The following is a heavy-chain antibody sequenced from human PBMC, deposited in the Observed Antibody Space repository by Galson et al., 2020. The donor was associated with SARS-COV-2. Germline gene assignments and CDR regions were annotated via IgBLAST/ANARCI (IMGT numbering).Heavy chain of an antibody. CDR3: ARDPYDYVWGSYRDPQ. CDR2: ISYDGSNK. J-gene: IGHJ4*02. Sequence: GGSLRLSCAASGFTFSSYAMHWVRQAPGKGLEWVAVISYDGSNKYYADSVKGRFTISRDNSKNTLYLQMNSLRAEDTAVYYCARDPYDYVWGSYRDPQWGQGTLVTVSS. D-gene: IGHD3-16*02. V-gene: IGHV3-30*01. CDR1: GFTFSSYA.